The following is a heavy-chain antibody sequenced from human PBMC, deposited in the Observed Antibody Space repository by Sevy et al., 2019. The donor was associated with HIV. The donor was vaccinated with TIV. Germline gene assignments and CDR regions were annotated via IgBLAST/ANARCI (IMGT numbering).Heavy chain of an antibody. CDR1: GYTFTSYG. V-gene: IGHV1-18*01. CDR2: ISAYNGNT. J-gene: IGHJ6*02. Sequence: ASVKVSCKASGYTFTSYGISWVRQAPGQGLEWMGWISAYNGNTNYAQKLQGRVTMTTDTSTSTAYMELRSLRSDDTAVYYCARQGGSGYDYLFFSYYYYYGMDVWGQGTTVTVSS. D-gene: IGHD5-12*01. CDR3: ARQGGSGYDYLFFSYYYYYGMDV.